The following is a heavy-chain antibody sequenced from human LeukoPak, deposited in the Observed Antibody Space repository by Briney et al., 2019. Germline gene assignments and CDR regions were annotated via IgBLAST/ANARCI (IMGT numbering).Heavy chain of an antibody. CDR3: AGRLTGSYFDY. V-gene: IGHV3-23*01. CDR2: ISASGGST. J-gene: IGHJ4*02. Sequence: GGSLRLSCAASGYTFSSYAMSWVRQAPGKGLEWVSGISASGGSTYYADSVKGRFTISRDNSKNTLYLQMNSLRAEDTAVYYCAGRLTGSYFDYWGQGTQVTVSS. CDR1: GYTFSSYA. D-gene: IGHD3-9*01.